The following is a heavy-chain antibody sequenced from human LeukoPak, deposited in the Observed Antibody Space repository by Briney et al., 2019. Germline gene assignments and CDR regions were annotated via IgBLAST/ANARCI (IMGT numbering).Heavy chain of an antibody. Sequence: GGSLRLSCAASGFTVSSNYMSWIRQAPGKGLEWVSVIYSGGSTYYADSVKGRFTISRDNSKNTLYLQMNRLRAEDTAVYYCARALTLYYDFWSGSSYFDYWGQGTLVTVSS. CDR2: IYSGGST. CDR1: GFTVSSNY. D-gene: IGHD3-3*01. J-gene: IGHJ4*02. V-gene: IGHV3-66*01. CDR3: ARALTLYYDFWSGSSYFDY.